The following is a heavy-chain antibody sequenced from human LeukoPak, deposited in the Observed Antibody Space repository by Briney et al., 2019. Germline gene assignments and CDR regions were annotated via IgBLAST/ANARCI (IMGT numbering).Heavy chain of an antibody. CDR3: ARVNGYCSSISCFLDY. CDR1: GGTFSSHV. J-gene: IGHJ4*02. D-gene: IGHD2-2*01. Sequence: VASVKVSCKTSGGTFSSHVISWVRQAPGQGLEWMGGIIPIFGTANYAQKFQGRVMITADKFTNKVYMELSSLRSDDTAIYFCARVNGYCSSISCFLDYWGQGTLVTVSS. CDR2: IIPIFGTA. V-gene: IGHV1-69*06.